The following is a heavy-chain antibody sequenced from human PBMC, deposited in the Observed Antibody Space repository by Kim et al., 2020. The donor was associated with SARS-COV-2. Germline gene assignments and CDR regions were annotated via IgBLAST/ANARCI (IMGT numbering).Heavy chain of an antibody. CDR2: IAYDGSNI. Sequence: GGFLSLSCAASGLCFSSSGVPWVRPAPCPGLAWLAVIAYDGSNIYLADSVKGRFIISRDNSKNTLYLQMNSLRAEDTAVYYCAKDRPRWHIVVVPAETDYWGQGTLVAVSS. J-gene: IGHJ4*02. CDR1: GLCFSSSG. V-gene: IGHV3-30*18. D-gene: IGHD2-2*01. CDR3: AKDRPRWHIVVVPAETDY.